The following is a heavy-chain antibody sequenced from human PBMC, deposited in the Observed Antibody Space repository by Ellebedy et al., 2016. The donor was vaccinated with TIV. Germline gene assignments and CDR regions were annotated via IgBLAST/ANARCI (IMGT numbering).Heavy chain of an antibody. D-gene: IGHD4-17*01. CDR3: TKRGGAWAAFDI. J-gene: IGHJ3*02. CDR1: GFTFRDFA. V-gene: IGHV3-23*01. Sequence: PGGSLRLSCAASGFTFRDFAMNWVRQAPGKGLEWVSAISPSGDITYFADSVKGRFTISRDNSQDTVHLQMHSLRAEDTAVYYCTKRGGAWAAFDIWGPGTLVTVSS. CDR2: ISPSGDIT.